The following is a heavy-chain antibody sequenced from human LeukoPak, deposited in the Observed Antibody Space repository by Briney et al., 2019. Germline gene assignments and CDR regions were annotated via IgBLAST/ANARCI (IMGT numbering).Heavy chain of an antibody. D-gene: IGHD6-13*01. CDR2: ISGSGGST. CDR1: GFTFSSHS. V-gene: IGHV3-23*01. Sequence: GGSLRLSCAASGFTFSSHSMNWVRQAPGKGLEWVSAISGSGGSTYYADSVKGRFTISRDNSKNTLYLQMNSLRAEDTAVYYCAKAARIGYSSSWYPDYWGQGTLVTVSS. CDR3: AKAARIGYSSSWYPDY. J-gene: IGHJ4*02.